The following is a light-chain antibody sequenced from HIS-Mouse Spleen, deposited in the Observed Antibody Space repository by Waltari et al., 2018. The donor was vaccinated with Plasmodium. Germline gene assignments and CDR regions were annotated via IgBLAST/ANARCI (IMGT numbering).Light chain of an antibody. CDR2: WAS. J-gene: IGKJ2*01. Sequence: DIVMTQSPDSLPVSLGERATINCKSSQSVLYSSNNKNYLALYQQKPGQPPKLLIYWASTREAWVPDRFSGSGSGTDVTLTISSLQAEDVAVYYCQQYYSTPPYTFGQGTKLEIK. CDR1: QSVLYSSNNKNY. V-gene: IGKV4-1*01. CDR3: QQYYSTPPYT.